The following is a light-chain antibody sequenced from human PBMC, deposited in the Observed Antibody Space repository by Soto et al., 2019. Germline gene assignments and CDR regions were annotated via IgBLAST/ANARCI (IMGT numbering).Light chain of an antibody. CDR1: QSVSSY. CDR2: DTS. J-gene: IGKJ1*01. Sequence: EIVLTQSPATLSLSPGERATLSCRASQSVSSYLAWYQQKPGQAPRLLIYDTSARATGIPARFSGSGSGTEFTLTISSLQSEDFAVYYCQHYFDWPPWTFGRGTKVDI. CDR3: QHYFDWPPWT. V-gene: IGKV3-15*01.